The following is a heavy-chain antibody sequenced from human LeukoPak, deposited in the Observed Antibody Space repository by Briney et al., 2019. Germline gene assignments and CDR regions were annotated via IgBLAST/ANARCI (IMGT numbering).Heavy chain of an antibody. CDR2: IYYSGST. D-gene: IGHD6-13*01. V-gene: IGHV4-59*06. Sequence: SETLSLTCTVSGGSISSYYWSWIRQPPGKGLEWIGYIYYSGSTYYNPSLKSRVTISVDTSKNQFSLKLSSVTAADTAVYYCARGVGKQLPSPHIDYWGQGTLVTVSS. CDR1: GGSISSYY. CDR3: ARGVGKQLPSPHIDY. J-gene: IGHJ4*02.